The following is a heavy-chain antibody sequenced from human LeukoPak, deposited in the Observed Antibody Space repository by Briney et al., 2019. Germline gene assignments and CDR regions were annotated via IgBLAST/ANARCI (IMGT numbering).Heavy chain of an antibody. CDR1: GGSISSYY. CDR3: ARQGQWLVRDAFDI. Sequence: SETLSLTCTVSGGSISSYYWSWIRQPPGKGLEWIGYIYYSGSTNYNPSLKSRVTISVDTSKNQFSLKLSSVTAADTAVYYCARQGQWLVRDAFDIWGQGTMVTVSS. V-gene: IGHV4-59*08. D-gene: IGHD6-19*01. CDR2: IYYSGST. J-gene: IGHJ3*02.